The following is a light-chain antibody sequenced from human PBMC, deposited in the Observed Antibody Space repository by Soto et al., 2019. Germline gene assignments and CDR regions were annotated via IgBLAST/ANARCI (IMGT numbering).Light chain of an antibody. CDR1: SSDVGGYNY. V-gene: IGLV2-11*01. J-gene: IGLJ1*01. CDR3: CSYAGSSLYV. Sequence: QSALTQPSSVSGSPGQSGTISFTGTSSDVGGYNYVSWYHQHPGKAPKLMIYDVSKRPSGVPDRFSGSKSGNTASLTISGLQAEDEADYYCCSYAGSSLYVFGTGTKLTDL. CDR2: DVS.